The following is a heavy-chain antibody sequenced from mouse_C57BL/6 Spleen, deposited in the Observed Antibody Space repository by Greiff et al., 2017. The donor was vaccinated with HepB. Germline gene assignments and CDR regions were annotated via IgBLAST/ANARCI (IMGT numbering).Heavy chain of an antibody. D-gene: IGHD2-3*01. CDR3: ARSGYDGYYVYAMDY. CDR2: IYPGSGNT. J-gene: IGHJ4*01. V-gene: IGHV1-66*01. Sequence: VKLQESGPELVKPGASVKISCKASGYSFTSYYIHWVKQRPGQGLEWIGWIYPGSGNTKYNEKFKGKATLTADTSSSTAYMQLSSLTSEDSAVYYCARSGYDGYYVYAMDYWGQGTSVTVSS. CDR1: GYSFTSYY.